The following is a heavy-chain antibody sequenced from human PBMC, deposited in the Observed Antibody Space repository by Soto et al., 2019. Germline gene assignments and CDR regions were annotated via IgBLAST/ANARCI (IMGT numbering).Heavy chain of an antibody. CDR2: IYWDDDK. CDR1: GFSLSTRGVR. Sequence: QVTLKESGPTLVKPTQTLTLTCTFSGFSLSTRGVRVGWIRQPPGRALEWLALIYWDDDKRYSPSLKSRLTXXKXXSKNQAVLTMTNMDPVDTATYYCAHTSGSSNWFDPWGQGTLVTVSS. CDR3: AHTSGSSNWFDP. V-gene: IGHV2-5*02. J-gene: IGHJ5*02. D-gene: IGHD3-10*01.